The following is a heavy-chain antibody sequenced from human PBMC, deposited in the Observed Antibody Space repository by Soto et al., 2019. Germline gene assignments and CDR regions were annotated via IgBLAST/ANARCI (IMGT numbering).Heavy chain of an antibody. Sequence: AETLSLTCAVYGGSFIGYYCSFSRHPPFKWLEWIGEINHSGATNYNPSLKSRVTISVDTSKNQFSLKLNSVTAADTAVFYCARVTRGDYLLTFSLRGMDVWGQGTTVTVSS. CDR3: ARVTRGDYLLTFSLRGMDV. J-gene: IGHJ6*02. D-gene: IGHD4-17*01. V-gene: IGHV4-34*01. CDR2: INHSGAT. CDR1: GGSFIGYY.